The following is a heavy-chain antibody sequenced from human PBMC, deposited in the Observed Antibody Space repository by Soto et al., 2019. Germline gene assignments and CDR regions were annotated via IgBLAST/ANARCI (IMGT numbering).Heavy chain of an antibody. CDR1: GGSFSGYS. V-gene: IGHV4-34*01. D-gene: IGHD2-2*02. CDR2: IDHSGNA. CDR3: AREINRYTTARLDN. Sequence: PSETLSLTCAVYGGSFSGYSWSWIRQPPERGLEWIGEIDHSGNAKYNPSLKSRVTISLDTSKNQFSLKLSSVTAADTAVFYCAREINRYTTARLDNWGPGNLVT. J-gene: IGHJ4*02.